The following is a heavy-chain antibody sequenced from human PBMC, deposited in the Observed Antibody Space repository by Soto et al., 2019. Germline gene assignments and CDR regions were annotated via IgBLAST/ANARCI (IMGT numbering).Heavy chain of an antibody. J-gene: IGHJ4*02. Sequence: LRRTLSLTCTVSGGSMSSSKWWNWVRQPPGKGLEWIGETHHSGRTNYNPSLKSRVTISVDRSKNHFSLNLSSVTAADTAVYYCARSEAKVLDYWGQGTLVTVSS. CDR1: GGSMSSSKW. D-gene: IGHD5-18*01. V-gene: IGHV4-4*02. CDR2: THHSGRT. CDR3: ARSEAKVLDY.